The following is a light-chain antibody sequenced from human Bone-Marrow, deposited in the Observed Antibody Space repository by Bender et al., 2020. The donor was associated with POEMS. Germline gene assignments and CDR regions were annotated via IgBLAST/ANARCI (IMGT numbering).Light chain of an antibody. CDR1: SSDVGGYDS. CDR3: CLYAGSSTLV. J-gene: IGLJ2*01. V-gene: IGLV2-23*02. CDR2: DVN. Sequence: QSVLTQPASVSGSPGQSITISCTGTSSDVGGYDSVSWYQQHPGKAPKLMIYDVNNRPSGVSNRFSGSKSGSTASLTISGLQAEDEADYYCCLYAGSSTLVFGGGTKLTVL.